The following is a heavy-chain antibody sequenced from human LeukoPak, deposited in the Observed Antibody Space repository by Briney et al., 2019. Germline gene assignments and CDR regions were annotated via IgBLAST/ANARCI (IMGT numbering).Heavy chain of an antibody. V-gene: IGHV4-61*02. D-gene: IGHD6-13*01. CDR3: AREGYTSSWYSGYYYFDY. J-gene: IGHJ4*02. CDR1: GGSISSGSYF. Sequence: SETLSLACTVSGGSISSGSYFWTWIRQPAGKGLEWIGRINTSGSTNYNPSLKSRVTISVDTSKNQFSLKLSSVTAADTAVFYCAREGYTSSWYSGYYYFDYWGQGTLVTVSS. CDR2: INTSGST.